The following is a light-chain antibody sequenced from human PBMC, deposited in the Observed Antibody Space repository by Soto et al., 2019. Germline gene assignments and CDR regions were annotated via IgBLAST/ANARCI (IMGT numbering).Light chain of an antibody. Sequence: QSALTQPASVSGSPGQSITISCTGTSSDVGTYNLVSWYQQYPGKAPKLMIYEGSKRPSGVSNRFSGSKSGNTASLTISGLQAEDEADYYCCSYVGSWVFGGGTKLTVL. CDR1: SSDVGTYNL. CDR2: EGS. V-gene: IGLV2-23*01. CDR3: CSYVGSWV. J-gene: IGLJ3*02.